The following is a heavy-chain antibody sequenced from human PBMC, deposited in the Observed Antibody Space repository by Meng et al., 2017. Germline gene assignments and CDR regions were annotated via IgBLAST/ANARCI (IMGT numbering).Heavy chain of an antibody. Sequence: GSLRLSCAASGFTFSNAWMSWVRQAPGKGLEWVGRIKSKTDGGTTDYAAPVKGRFTISRDDSKNTLYLQMNSLKTEDTAVYYCTTAPDYGSGSCDYWGQGTLVTVSS. V-gene: IGHV3-15*01. CDR1: GFTFSNAW. D-gene: IGHD3-10*01. CDR3: TTAPDYGSGSCDY. J-gene: IGHJ4*02. CDR2: IKSKTDGGTT.